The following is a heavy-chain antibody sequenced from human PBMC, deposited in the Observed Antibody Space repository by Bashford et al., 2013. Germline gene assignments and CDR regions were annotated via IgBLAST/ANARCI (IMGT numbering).Heavy chain of an antibody. Sequence: SETXSLTCAVYVGPFMVTTGAGSPAPTERGRGVDWGEINHSGSTNYNPSLKRRVTISVDTSKSQFSLKLSSVTAADTAVYYCARHVESGNYQPPRNPHFDYWGQGTLVTVSS. CDR3: ARHVESGNYQPPRNPHFDY. D-gene: IGHD1-26*01. V-gene: IGHV4-34*01. J-gene: IGHJ4*02. CDR2: INHSGST. CDR1: VGPFMVTT.